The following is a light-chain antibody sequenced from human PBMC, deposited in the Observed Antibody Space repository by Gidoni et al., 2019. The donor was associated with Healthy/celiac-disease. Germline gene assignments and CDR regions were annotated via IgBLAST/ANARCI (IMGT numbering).Light chain of an antibody. CDR1: QSVSSY. Sequence: DIVLTQPPATLSLSPGERATLSCRASQSVSSYLAWYQQKPGQAPRLLIYDASNRATGIPARCSGSGPGTDVTLTTSSLEPEDVAVYYCQQRSNWPPFTFGPGTKVEIK. CDR2: DAS. CDR3: QQRSNWPPFT. V-gene: IGKV3-11*01. J-gene: IGKJ3*01.